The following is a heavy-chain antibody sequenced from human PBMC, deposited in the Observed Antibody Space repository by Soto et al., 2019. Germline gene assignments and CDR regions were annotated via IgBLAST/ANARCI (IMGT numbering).Heavy chain of an antibody. CDR3: ARSNGSGNYHKSLFRF. Sequence: QVQLQESGPGLVRPSQTLSLTCTVSGASMSSSAHYWSWVRQHPGKGLEWIGYISYLGDTYYNPPLRRRVTISAEVSKNQFSLALSSVTAAETVFYYCARSNGSGNYHKSLFRFWGQGTLVTVSS. CDR1: GASMSSSAHY. V-gene: IGHV4-31*03. J-gene: IGHJ4*02. D-gene: IGHD3-10*01. CDR2: ISYLGDT.